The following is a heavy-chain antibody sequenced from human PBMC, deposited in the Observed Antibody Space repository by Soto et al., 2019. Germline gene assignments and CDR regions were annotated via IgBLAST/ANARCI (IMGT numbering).Heavy chain of an antibody. D-gene: IGHD5-12*01. CDR1: GYPISSGYY. CDR3: ARSSGYVPGGY. CDR2: IHHSGST. V-gene: IGHV4-38-2*01. Sequence: SETLSLTCAVSGYPISSGYYWGWIRQPPGKGLEWIGIIHHSGSTYYNPSLRSRITISVDTSKNQFSLKMPPVTAADTAVYYCARSSGYVPGGYWGQGILVTV. J-gene: IGHJ4*02.